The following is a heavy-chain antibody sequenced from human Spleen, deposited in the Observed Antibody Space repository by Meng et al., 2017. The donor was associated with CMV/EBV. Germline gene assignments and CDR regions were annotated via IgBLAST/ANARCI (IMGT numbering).Heavy chain of an antibody. CDR3: AKQGTSGSRGAMDV. CDR2: IYSATSTT. CDR1: GFTVSSNY. D-gene: IGHD1-26*01. J-gene: IGHJ6*02. V-gene: IGHV3-23*03. Sequence: GESLKISCAASGFTVSSNYMNWVRQAPGKGLEWVSVIYSATSTTYYAESVKGRFAISRDISKSTLYLQMSSLRAEDTAVYYCAKQGTSGSRGAMDVWGQGTTVTVSS.